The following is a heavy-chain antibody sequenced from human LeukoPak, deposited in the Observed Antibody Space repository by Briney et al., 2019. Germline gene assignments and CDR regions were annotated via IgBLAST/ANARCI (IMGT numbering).Heavy chain of an antibody. D-gene: IGHD1-1*01. CDR2: IWYDGSNE. CDR3: ATRGTTATKYLEN. Sequence: GGSLRLSCAASGFTFSRFSMHWVRQAPGRGLEWVAVIWYDGSNEDYVDSVKGRFTISRDNSKEMLHLQMNSLRAEDTAIYYCATRGTTATKYLENWGRGTLVTVSS. V-gene: IGHV3-33*01. CDR1: GFTFSRFS. J-gene: IGHJ4*02.